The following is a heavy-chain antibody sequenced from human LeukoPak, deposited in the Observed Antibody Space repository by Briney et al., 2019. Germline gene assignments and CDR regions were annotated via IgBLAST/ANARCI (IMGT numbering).Heavy chain of an antibody. D-gene: IGHD3-3*01. Sequence: GGSLRLSCEASGFAFSFFAMSWLRQAPGKGLEWVSAISGSGGSTYYADSVKGRFTISRDNSKNTLYLQMNSLRAEDTAVYYCAKFRLGYDFWSGYHDYFDYWGQGTLVTVSS. J-gene: IGHJ4*02. CDR1: GFAFSFFA. V-gene: IGHV3-23*01. CDR2: ISGSGGST. CDR3: AKFRLGYDFWSGYHDYFDY.